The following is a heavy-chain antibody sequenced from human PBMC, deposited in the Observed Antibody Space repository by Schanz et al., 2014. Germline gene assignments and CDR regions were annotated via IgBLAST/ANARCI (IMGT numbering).Heavy chain of an antibody. CDR3: ARGYGDSPTDF. CDR2: MIGSGSSV. J-gene: IGHJ4*02. D-gene: IGHD4-17*01. Sequence: EVQLLESGGALVQPGGSLRLSCSASGFTFFGSFAMSWVRQAPGKGLEWVSRMIGSGSSVFYADSVKGRFTISRDNLKNTVYLQMNSLRAGDTAVYYCARGYGDSPTDFWGQGTLVTVSS. CDR1: GFTFFGSFA. V-gene: IGHV3-23*01.